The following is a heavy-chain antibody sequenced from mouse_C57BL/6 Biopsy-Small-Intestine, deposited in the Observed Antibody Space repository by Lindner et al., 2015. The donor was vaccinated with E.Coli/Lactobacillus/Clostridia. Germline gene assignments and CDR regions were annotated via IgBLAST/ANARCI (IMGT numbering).Heavy chain of an antibody. D-gene: IGHD2-4*01. CDR2: INPSTGGT. J-gene: IGHJ2*01. V-gene: IGHV1-42*01. CDR1: GYSFTGYY. CDR3: ARPYYDYLDY. Sequence: VQLQESGPELVKPGASVKISCKASGYSFTGYYMNWVKQSPEKSLEWIGEINPSTGGTTYNQKFKAKATVTVDKSSSTAYMQLKSLTSEDSAVYYCARPYYDYLDYWGQGTTLTVSS.